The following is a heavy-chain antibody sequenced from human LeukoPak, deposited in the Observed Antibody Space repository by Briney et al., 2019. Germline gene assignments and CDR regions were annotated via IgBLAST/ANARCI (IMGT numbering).Heavy chain of an antibody. Sequence: GGSLRLSCAASGFSFSTSAMTWVRQAPGKGLEWVSAFSGRGFTYYADSVKGRFTISKDTSKNTLYLQMNSLRAEDTALYYCAKDVPFTGWRGFVSWGQGTLVTVSS. D-gene: IGHD6-19*01. CDR2: FSGRGFT. J-gene: IGHJ4*02. CDR1: GFSFSTSA. V-gene: IGHV3-23*01. CDR3: AKDVPFTGWRGFVS.